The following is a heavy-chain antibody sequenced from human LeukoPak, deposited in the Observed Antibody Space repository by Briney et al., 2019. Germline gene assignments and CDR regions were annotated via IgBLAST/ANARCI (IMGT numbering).Heavy chain of an antibody. CDR3: ARELRWVQLGGGVDY. CDR2: IWYDGSNK. Sequence: PGGSLRLSCAASGFTFSNYGMHWVRQAPGKGLEWVAIIWYDGSNKYYPDSVKGRFTISRDNSKNTLYLQMNSLRAEDTAVYYWARELRWVQLGGGVDYWGQGTLVTVSS. CDR1: GFTFSNYG. V-gene: IGHV3-33*01. D-gene: IGHD5-24*01. J-gene: IGHJ4*02.